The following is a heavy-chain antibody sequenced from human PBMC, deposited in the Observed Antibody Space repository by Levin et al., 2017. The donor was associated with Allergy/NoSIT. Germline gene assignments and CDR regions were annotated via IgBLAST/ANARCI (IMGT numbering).Heavy chain of an antibody. V-gene: IGHV4-59*01. CDR3: ARDAAYYYYMDV. CDR1: GGSISSYY. CDR2: IYYSGST. J-gene: IGHJ6*03. Sequence: PSETLSLTCTVSGGSISSYYWSWIRQPPGKGLEWIGYIYYSGSTNYNPSLKSRVTISVDTSKNQFSLKLSSVTAADTAVYYCARDAAYYYYMDVWGKGTTVTVSS.